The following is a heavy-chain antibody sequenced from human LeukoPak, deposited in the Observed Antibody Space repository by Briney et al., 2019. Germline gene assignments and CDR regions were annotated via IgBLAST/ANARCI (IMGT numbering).Heavy chain of an antibody. CDR1: GFTVSSNY. Sequence: GGSLRLSCAASGFTVSSNYMSWVRQAPGKGLEWFSVIYSGGSTYYADSVKGRFTISRDNSKNTLYLQMNSLRAEDTAVYYCAREYQLLGSYYYYGMDVWGQGTTVTVSS. CDR3: AREYQLLGSYYYYGMDV. CDR2: IYSGGST. D-gene: IGHD2-2*01. J-gene: IGHJ6*02. V-gene: IGHV3-66*01.